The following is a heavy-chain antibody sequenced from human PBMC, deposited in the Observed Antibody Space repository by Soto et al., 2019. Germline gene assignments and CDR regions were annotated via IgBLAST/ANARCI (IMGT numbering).Heavy chain of an antibody. CDR2: ISGSGGST. V-gene: IGHV3-23*01. D-gene: IGHD3-3*01. J-gene: IGHJ5*02. CDR3: AKGITIFGVVTAAIDP. CDR1: GFTFSSYA. Sequence: GGSLRLSCAASGFTFSSYAMSWVRQAPGKGLEWVSAISGSGGSTYYADSVKGRFTISRDNSKNTLYLQMNSLRAEDTAVYYCAKGITIFGVVTAAIDPWGQGTLVTVSS.